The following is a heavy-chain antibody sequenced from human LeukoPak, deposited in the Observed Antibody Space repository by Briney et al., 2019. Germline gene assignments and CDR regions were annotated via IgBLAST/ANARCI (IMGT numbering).Heavy chain of an antibody. CDR1: GFTFRNYW. Sequence: GGSLRLSCAASGFTFRNYWMSWVRQTPGEALEWVANIKQDGGEIYYLDSVKGRFTISRDNAKNSLYLQMNSLRGDDTAVYYCARDKVTGASYFDYWGQGTLVTVPS. V-gene: IGHV3-7*01. CDR3: ARDKVTGASYFDY. J-gene: IGHJ4*02. D-gene: IGHD7-27*01. CDR2: IKQDGGEI.